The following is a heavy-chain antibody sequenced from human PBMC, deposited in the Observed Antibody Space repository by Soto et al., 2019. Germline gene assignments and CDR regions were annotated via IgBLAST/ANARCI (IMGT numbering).Heavy chain of an antibody. CDR1: GFSLSTRGMS. D-gene: IGHD2-15*01. Sequence: QITLKESGPTLVKPTQTLTLTCSFSGFSLSTRGMSVVWIRQPPSKALEWLALIYWDDDKRYSPSLKSRLTVPKETXXNXVGLTMTNMDPADTATYYCAHVLGYCSGGSCYSGPSDYWGQGTLVTVSS. J-gene: IGHJ4*02. CDR3: AHVLGYCSGGSCYSGPSDY. CDR2: IYWDDDK. V-gene: IGHV2-5*02.